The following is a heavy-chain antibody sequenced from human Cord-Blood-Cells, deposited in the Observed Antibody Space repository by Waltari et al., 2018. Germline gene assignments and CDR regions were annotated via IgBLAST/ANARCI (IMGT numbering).Heavy chain of an antibody. CDR3: ATDRVVGGSGSYYYYYGMDV. CDR1: GYTFTELS. D-gene: IGHD3-10*01. V-gene: IGHV1-24*01. CDR2: FDPEDGET. Sequence: HVLLVPSGAEVKKPGASVKVCCKVCGYTFTELSLPWVRLAAGTGVEWMGGFDPEDGETIYAQKFQGRVTMTEDTSTDTADMELSSLSSEDTAVYYCATDRVVGGSGSYYYYYGMDVWGQGTTVTVSS. J-gene: IGHJ6*02.